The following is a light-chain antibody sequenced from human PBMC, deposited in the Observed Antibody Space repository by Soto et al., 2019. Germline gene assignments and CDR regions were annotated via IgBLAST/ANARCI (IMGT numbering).Light chain of an antibody. J-gene: IGLJ2*01. V-gene: IGLV2-23*01. CDR3: CSYAGSGTVV. CDR2: EGS. Sequence: QSALTQPASVSGSPGQSITISCTGTSSDVGSYNLVSWYQQHPGKAPKLMIYEGSKRPSGVSNRFSVSKSGNTASLTISGLQAEDEADYYCCSYAGSGTVVFGGGTKLTVL. CDR1: SSDVGSYNL.